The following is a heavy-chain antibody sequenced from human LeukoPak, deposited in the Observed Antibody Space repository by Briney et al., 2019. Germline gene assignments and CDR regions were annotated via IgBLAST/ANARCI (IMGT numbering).Heavy chain of an antibody. V-gene: IGHV3-21*01. J-gene: IGHJ4*02. CDR2: ISSSSSYI. CDR3: VSAVRDLGIAVAGTDY. CDR1: GFTFSSYS. D-gene: IGHD6-19*01. Sequence: PGGSLRLSCAASGFTFSSYSMNWVRQAPGKGLEWVSSISSSSSYIYYADSVKGRFTISRDNAKNSLYLQMNSLRAEDTAVYYCVSAVRDLGIAVAGTDYWGQGTLVTVSS.